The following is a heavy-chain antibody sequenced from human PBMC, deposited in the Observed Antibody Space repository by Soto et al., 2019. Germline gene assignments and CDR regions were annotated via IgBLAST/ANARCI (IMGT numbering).Heavy chain of an antibody. Sequence: QVQLQQSGPGLVKPSQTLSLTCAISGDSVSSNSAAWNWIRQSPSRGLEWLGRTYYRSKWYNDYAVSVKSRITSNPDTSKNQFSLQLNSVPPEDTAVYYCARGDCSSTSCYFIWFHWGQGTLVTVSS. J-gene: IGHJ4*02. CDR1: GDSVSSNSAA. CDR3: ARGDCSSTSCYFIWFH. CDR2: TYYRSKWYN. V-gene: IGHV6-1*01. D-gene: IGHD2-2*01.